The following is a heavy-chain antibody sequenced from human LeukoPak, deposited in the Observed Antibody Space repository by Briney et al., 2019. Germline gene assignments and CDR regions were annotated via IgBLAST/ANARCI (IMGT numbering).Heavy chain of an antibody. CDR2: ISSSSSYI. CDR1: GFTFSSYS. J-gene: IGHJ3*02. CDR3: ARDLPPTHAFDI. V-gene: IGHV3-21*01. Sequence: GGSLRLSCAASGFTFSSYSMNWVRQAPGKGLEWVSSISSSSSYIYYADSVKGRFTISRDNAKNSLYLQMNSLRAEDTAVYYCARDLPPTHAFDIRGQGTMVTVSS.